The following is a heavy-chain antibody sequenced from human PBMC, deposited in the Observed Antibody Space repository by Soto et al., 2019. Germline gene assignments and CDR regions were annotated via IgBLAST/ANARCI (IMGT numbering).Heavy chain of an antibody. V-gene: IGHV3-33*01. CDR3: ARDRRYSRSWPQGRAYGMDV. CDR2: IWYDGSNK. Sequence: PGGSLRLSCAASGFTFSSYGMHWVRQAPGKGLEWVAVIWYDGSNKYYADSVKGRFTISRDNSKNTLYLQMNSPRAEDTAVYYCARDRRYSRSWPQGRAYGMDVWGQGTTVTVSS. CDR1: GFTFSSYG. J-gene: IGHJ6*02. D-gene: IGHD6-13*01.